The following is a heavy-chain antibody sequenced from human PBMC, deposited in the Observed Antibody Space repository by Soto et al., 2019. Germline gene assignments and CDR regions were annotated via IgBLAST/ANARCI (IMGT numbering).Heavy chain of an antibody. J-gene: IGHJ4*02. CDR2: ISAYNGNT. D-gene: IGHD1-1*01. Sequence: ASVKVSCKASGYTFTSYYMHWVRQAPGQGLEWMGWISAYNGNTNYAQKLQGRVTMTTDTSTSTAYMELRSLRSDDTAVYYCARGYVGLEFDYWGQGTLVTVSS. CDR3: ARGYVGLEFDY. V-gene: IGHV1-18*04. CDR1: GYTFTSYY.